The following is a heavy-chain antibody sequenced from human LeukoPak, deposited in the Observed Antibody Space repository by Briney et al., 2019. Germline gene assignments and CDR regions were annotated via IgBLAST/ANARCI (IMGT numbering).Heavy chain of an antibody. J-gene: IGHJ4*02. D-gene: IGHD4-17*01. V-gene: IGHV1-69*13. CDR2: IIPIFGTA. CDR3: AREATVTYFDY. Sequence: SVKVSCKASGGTFSSYAISWVRQAPGQGLEWMGGIIPIFGTANYAQRFQGRVTITADESTSTAYMELSSLRSEDTAVYYSAREATVTYFDYWGQGTLVTVSS. CDR1: GGTFSSYA.